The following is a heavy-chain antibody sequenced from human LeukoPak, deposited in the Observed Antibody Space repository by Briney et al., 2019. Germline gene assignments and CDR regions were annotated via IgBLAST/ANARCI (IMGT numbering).Heavy chain of an antibody. CDR1: GGSISSGGYY. J-gene: IGHJ5*02. D-gene: IGHD6-19*01. V-gene: IGHV4-31*03. CDR3: ARRKYSSGWYAWFDP. CDR2: IYYSGST. Sequence: SQTLSLTCTVSGGSISSGGYYWSWIRQHPGKGLEWIGYIYYSGSTYYNPSLKSRVTISVDTSKNQFSLKLSSVTAADTAVYYCARRKYSSGWYAWFDPWGQGTLVTVSS.